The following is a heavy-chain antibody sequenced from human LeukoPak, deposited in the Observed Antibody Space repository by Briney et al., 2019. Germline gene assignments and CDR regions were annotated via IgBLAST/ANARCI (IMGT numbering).Heavy chain of an antibody. J-gene: IGHJ4*02. CDR1: GGSISSSYYY. D-gene: IGHD3-22*01. V-gene: IGHV4-39*07. CDR2: INHSGST. CDR3: AREKYYYDSSGYYYPFDY. Sequence: PSETLSLTCTVSGGSISSSYYYWSWIRQPPGKGLEWIGEINHSGSTNYNPSLKSRVTISVDTSKNQFSLKLSSVTAADTAVYYCAREKYYYDSSGYYYPFDYWGQGTLVTVSS.